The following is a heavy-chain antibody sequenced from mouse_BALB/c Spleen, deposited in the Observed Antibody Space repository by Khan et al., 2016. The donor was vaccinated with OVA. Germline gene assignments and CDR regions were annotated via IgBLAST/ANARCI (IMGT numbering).Heavy chain of an antibody. CDR3: ARNYDYDEGLAY. CDR1: GFSLTTYG. Sequence: VQLFESGPGLVQPSQSLSTTCTVSGFSLTTYGVHWVRQSPGKGLEWLGVIWSGGSTDYNAAFISRLSISKDSSKSQVFFKMNSLEVNDTAIYYCARNYDYDEGLAYWGQGTLVTVSA. J-gene: IGHJ3*01. V-gene: IGHV2-2*02. CDR2: IWSGGST. D-gene: IGHD2-4*01.